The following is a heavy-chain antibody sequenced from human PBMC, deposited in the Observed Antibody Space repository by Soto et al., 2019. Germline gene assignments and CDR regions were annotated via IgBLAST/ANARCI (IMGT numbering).Heavy chain of an antibody. CDR2: IDWDDDK. D-gene: IGHD3-22*01. Sequence: SGPTLVNPTQTLTLTCTFSGFSLSTSGMCVSWIRQPPGKALEWLARIDWDDDKYYSTSLKTRLTISKDTSKNQLVLTMTNMDPVDTATYSCSRSFYSSGYYLYYFDYWGQGTLVTVSS. CDR3: SRSFYSSGYYLYYFDY. CDR1: GFSLSTSGMC. J-gene: IGHJ4*02. V-gene: IGHV2-70*11.